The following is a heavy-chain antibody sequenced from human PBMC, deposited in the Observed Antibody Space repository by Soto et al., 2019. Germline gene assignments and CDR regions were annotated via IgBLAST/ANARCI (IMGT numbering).Heavy chain of an antibody. CDR2: IYYSGSA. J-gene: IGHJ6*02. CDR3: ARWGITGTSVYYYYGMDV. D-gene: IGHD1-7*01. V-gene: IGHV4-59*01. Sequence: SETLSLTCTVSGGSISSYYWSWIRQPPGKGLECIWYIYYSGSANYNPSLKSRVTISVDTSKNQFSLKLSSVTAADTAVYYCARWGITGTSVYYYYGMDVWGQGTTVTVSS. CDR1: GGSISSYY.